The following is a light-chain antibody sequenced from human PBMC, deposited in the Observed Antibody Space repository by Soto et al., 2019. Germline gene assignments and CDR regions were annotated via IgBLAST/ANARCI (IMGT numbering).Light chain of an antibody. Sequence: DIQMTQSPSSLSASVGGRVTITCRASQTISNFLNWYQQKPGKAPNLLIYAASSLHSGVPSRFSGSGSGTDFTLTISSLQPEDFATYYCQQSYNTPLTFGQGTQLEIK. CDR3: QQSYNTPLT. CDR2: AAS. CDR1: QTISNF. J-gene: IGKJ5*01. V-gene: IGKV1-39*01.